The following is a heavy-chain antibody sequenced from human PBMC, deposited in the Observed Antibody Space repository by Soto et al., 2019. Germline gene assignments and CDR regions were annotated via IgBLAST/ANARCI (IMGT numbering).Heavy chain of an antibody. CDR3: ARDWGGYSYGSVYYCGY. CDR1: GFTFSSYS. Sequence: EVQLVESGGGLVQPGGSLRLSCAASGFTFSSYSMNWVRQAPGKGLEWVSYISSSSSTIYYADSVKGRFTISRDNAKKSLYLHMHCLRAEDTAVYYCARDWGGYSYGSVYYCGYWAQGTLVTVSS. J-gene: IGHJ4*02. V-gene: IGHV3-48*01. CDR2: ISSSSSTI. D-gene: IGHD5-18*01.